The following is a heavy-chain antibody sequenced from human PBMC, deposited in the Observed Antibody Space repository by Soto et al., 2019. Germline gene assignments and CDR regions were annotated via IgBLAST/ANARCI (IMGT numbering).Heavy chain of an antibody. V-gene: IGHV4-31*03. Sequence: QVQLQESGPGLVKPSQTLSLTCTVSGGSINSGGYCWSWIRQHPGKGLDWIGCISYGGSTSYNPSLKSRVTKYVDTSKNQFSLKLTSVTAADTAVYYCSRGILVWGQGALITVSS. CDR3: SRGILV. CDR2: ISYGGST. J-gene: IGHJ4*02. D-gene: IGHD5-18*01. CDR1: GGSINSGGYC.